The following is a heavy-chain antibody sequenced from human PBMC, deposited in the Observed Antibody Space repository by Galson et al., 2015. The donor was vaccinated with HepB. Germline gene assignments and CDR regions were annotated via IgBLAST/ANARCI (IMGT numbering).Heavy chain of an antibody. D-gene: IGHD3-10*01. V-gene: IGHV1-46*03. J-gene: IGHJ4*02. Sequence: SVKVSCKASGFTFTKYYIHWVRQAPGQGLEWMGILNPRAYSTTYAQKFQGRLTMTRDTSTTTVYMELSSLRSEDTAVYYCATRVDPGFDYWDQGTLVTVSS. CDR2: LNPRAYST. CDR3: ATRVDPGFDY. CDR1: GFTFTKYY.